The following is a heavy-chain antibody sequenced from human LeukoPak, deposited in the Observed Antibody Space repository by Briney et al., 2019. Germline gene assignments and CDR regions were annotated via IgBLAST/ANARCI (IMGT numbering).Heavy chain of an antibody. CDR1: GYTFTGYY. Sequence: ASVKVSCKASGYTFTGYYMHWVRQAPGQGLEWMGWINPNSGGTNYAQKFQGRVTMTRDTSTSTVYMELSSLRSEDTAVYYCARDLSPDSSGYYYFYWGQGTLVTVSS. CDR2: INPNSGGT. V-gene: IGHV1-2*02. CDR3: ARDLSPDSSGYYYFY. D-gene: IGHD3-22*01. J-gene: IGHJ4*02.